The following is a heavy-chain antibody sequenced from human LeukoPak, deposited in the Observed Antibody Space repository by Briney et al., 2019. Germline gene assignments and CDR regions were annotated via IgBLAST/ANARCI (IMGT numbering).Heavy chain of an antibody. V-gene: IGHV3-7*01. CDR3: ARDPLRLGNYFDY. CDR1: GFTFSSYW. Sequence: GGSLRLSCAASGFTFSSYWMSWVRQAPGKGLEWVANIKQDGSEKYYVDSVKGRFTISRDNAKNSLYLQMNSLRAEDTAVYYCARDPLRLGNYFDYWGQGTLVTVSS. J-gene: IGHJ4*02. CDR2: IKQDGSEK. D-gene: IGHD3-16*01.